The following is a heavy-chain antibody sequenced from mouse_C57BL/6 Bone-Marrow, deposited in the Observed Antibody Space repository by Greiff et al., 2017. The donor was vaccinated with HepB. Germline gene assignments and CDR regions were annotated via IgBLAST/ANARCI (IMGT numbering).Heavy chain of an antibody. V-gene: IGHV2-9-1*01. J-gene: IGHJ4*01. CDR1: GFSLTSYA. CDR2: IWTGGGT. CDR3: ARNYWAYSNYNYAMDY. D-gene: IGHD2-5*01. Sequence: VKLQESGPGLVAPSQSLSITCTVSGFSLTSYAISWVRQPPGKGLEWLGVIWTGGGTNYNSALKSRLSISKDNSKSQVFLKMNSLQTDDTARYYCARNYWAYSNYNYAMDYWGQGTSVTVSS.